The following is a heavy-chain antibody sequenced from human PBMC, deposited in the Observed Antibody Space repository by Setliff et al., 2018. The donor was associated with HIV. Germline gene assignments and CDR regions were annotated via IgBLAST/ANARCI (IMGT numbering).Heavy chain of an antibody. CDR2: IYTSGST. J-gene: IGHJ4*01. CDR3: ARLRYSVFDY. CDR1: GGSINRSNYY. D-gene: IGHD3-9*01. Sequence: PSETLSLTCTVPGGSINRSNYYWSWIRQPAGKGLEWIGRIYTSGSTNYNPSLMSRVTMSVDTSKNEFSLKLSSVTAADTAVYYCARLRYSVFDYWGHGTLVTVSS. V-gene: IGHV4-61*02.